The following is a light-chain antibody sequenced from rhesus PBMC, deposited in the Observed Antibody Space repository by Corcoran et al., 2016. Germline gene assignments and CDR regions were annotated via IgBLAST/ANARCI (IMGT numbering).Light chain of an antibody. CDR3: QQYDSLPWT. V-gene: IGKV1-32*01. Sequence: DIQMTQSPSSLSASVGDRVTITCRASQGINNYLNWYQQNPGKAPKLLIYSANRLESGVPSRFSGSGSGTEFTITISSLQPEDFATYYCQQYDSLPWTFGQGTKVEIK. J-gene: IGKJ1*01. CDR1: QGINNY. CDR2: SAN.